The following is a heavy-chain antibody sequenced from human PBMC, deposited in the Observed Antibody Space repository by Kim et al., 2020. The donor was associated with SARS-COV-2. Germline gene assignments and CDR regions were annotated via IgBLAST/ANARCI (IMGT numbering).Heavy chain of an antibody. J-gene: IGHJ6*03. CDR3: ARVLAAAGTVYYYYMDV. CDR2: IYYSGST. V-gene: IGHV4-59*01. D-gene: IGHD6-13*01. Sequence: SETLSLTCTVSGGSISSYYWSWIRQPPGKGLEWIGYIYYSGSTNYNPSLKSRVTISVDTSKNQFSLKLSSVTAADTAVYYCARVLAAAGTVYYYYMDVWGKGTTVTVSS. CDR1: GGSISSYY.